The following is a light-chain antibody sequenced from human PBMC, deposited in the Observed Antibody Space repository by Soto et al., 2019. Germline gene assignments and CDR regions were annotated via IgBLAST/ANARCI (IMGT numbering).Light chain of an antibody. J-gene: IGKJ1*01. Sequence: DIVMTQSPDSLAVSLGEWATVNCKSSHSVLSSSNDKNFLAWYQLRPGQPPRLLINWASTRESGVPDRFSGSGSGTDFTLTISSLQAEDVAVYYCQQYYATPRTFGQGNKVEIK. CDR3: QQYYATPRT. V-gene: IGKV4-1*01. CDR1: HSVLSSSNDKNF. CDR2: WAS.